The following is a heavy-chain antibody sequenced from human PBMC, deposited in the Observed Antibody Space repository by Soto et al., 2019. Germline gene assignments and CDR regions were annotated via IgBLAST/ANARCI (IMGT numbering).Heavy chain of an antibody. Sequence: AAVKVSCKASGGTFSSYAISWVRQAPGQGLEWMGGIIPIFGTANYAQKFQGRVTITADESTSTAYMELSSLRSEDTAVYYCARTITMVRGGNAFDIWGQGTMVTVSS. CDR3: ARTITMVRGGNAFDI. J-gene: IGHJ3*02. V-gene: IGHV1-69*13. D-gene: IGHD3-10*01. CDR1: GGTFSSYA. CDR2: IIPIFGTA.